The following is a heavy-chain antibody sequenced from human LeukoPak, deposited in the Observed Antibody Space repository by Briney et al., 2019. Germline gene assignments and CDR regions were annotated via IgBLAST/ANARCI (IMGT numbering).Heavy chain of an antibody. CDR2: IIPIFGTA. J-gene: IGHJ4*02. D-gene: IGHD3-22*01. V-gene: IGHV1-69*06. CDR1: GGTFSSYA. CDR3: ARSSITMIVVTWYFDY. Sequence: SVKVSCKASGGTFSSYAISWVRQAPGQGLEWMGGIIPIFGTANYAQKFQGRVTITADKSTSTAYMELSSLGSEDTAVYYCARSSITMIVVTWYFDYWGQGTLVTVSS.